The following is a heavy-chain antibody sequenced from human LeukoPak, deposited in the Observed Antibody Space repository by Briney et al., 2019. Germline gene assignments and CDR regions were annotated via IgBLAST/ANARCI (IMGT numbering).Heavy chain of an antibody. CDR1: GFTFSSYS. D-gene: IGHD3-10*01. V-gene: IGHV3-21*01. CDR3: ARRGSGSLFDY. Sequence: GGSLKLSFAASGFTFSSYSRNWVRQAPGKGLEGVSSISSSSSYIYYADSVKGRFTISRDNAKNSLYLQMNSLRAEDTAVYYCARRGSGSLFDYWGQGTLVTVSS. J-gene: IGHJ4*02. CDR2: ISSSSSYI.